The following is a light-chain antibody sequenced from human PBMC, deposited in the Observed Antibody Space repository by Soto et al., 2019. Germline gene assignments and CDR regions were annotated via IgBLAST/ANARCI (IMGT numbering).Light chain of an antibody. Sequence: MTQSPSTLSASVGDRVTISCRASQTISSWLAWYQQKPGKAPKLLIYDASNLESGVPSRFSGSGSGTEFTLTISSLQTDDFATYYCQQYNSYPWTFGQGTKVDIK. V-gene: IGKV1-5*01. CDR3: QQYNSYPWT. CDR2: DAS. CDR1: QTISSW. J-gene: IGKJ1*01.